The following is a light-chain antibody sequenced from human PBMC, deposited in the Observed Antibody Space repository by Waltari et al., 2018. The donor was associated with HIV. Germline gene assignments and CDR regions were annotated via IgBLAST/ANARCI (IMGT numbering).Light chain of an antibody. Sequence: QSALTQPRSVSGSPGQSVTISCTGTSSDVGGYNYVSWYQQLPGKAPKLMIYDLTERPAGDPVRFAGSNFGNTASLTITGIESGDEADYYSCSLAGRYTWLFGGGTKLTVL. J-gene: IGLJ2*01. CDR2: DLT. CDR3: CSLAGRYTWL. V-gene: IGLV2-11*01. CDR1: SSDVGGYNY.